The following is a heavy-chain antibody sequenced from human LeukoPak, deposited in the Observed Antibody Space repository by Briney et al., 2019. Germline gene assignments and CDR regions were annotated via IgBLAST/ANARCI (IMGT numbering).Heavy chain of an antibody. J-gene: IGHJ4*02. CDR3: AKVPMDAGWLVLDY. CDR2: KAYDGSNK. V-gene: IGHV3-30*18. D-gene: IGHD6-19*01. CDR1: GFIFSNYG. Sequence: GRSLRLSCAASGFIFSNYGMHWVRQAPGKGLEWVAVKAYDGSNKYYADSVKGRFTISRDNSKNTLYLQMNSLRAEDTAVYYCAKVPMDAGWLVLDYWGQGTLVTASS.